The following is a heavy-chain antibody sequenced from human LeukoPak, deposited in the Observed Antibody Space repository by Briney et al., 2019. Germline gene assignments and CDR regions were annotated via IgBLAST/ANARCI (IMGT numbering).Heavy chain of an antibody. CDR2: INPNRGGT. CDR3: ARDRDVDFDY. CDR1: GYTFTDYF. Sequence: GATVTLSCEASGYTFTDYFMHWVRQAPGQGLEWMGWINPNRGGTNYAQEFRGGVTMNRDTYNSTAYREVSSLTSDDPAVYHCARDRDVDFDYWGQGTLVTVS. J-gene: IGHJ4*02. V-gene: IGHV1-2*02. D-gene: IGHD2-21*02.